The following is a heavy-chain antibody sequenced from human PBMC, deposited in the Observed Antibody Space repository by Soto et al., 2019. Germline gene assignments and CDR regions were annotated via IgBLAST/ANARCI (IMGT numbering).Heavy chain of an antibody. V-gene: IGHV1-8*01. CDR2: MNPNSGKT. J-gene: IGHJ4*02. CDR3: ARTRYVDNVDY. Sequence: QVQLVQSGAEVKKPGASVKVSCKASGYTFTSYDINWVRQATGQGLEWMGWMNPNSGKTGYAQKFQGRVTMTRHTSISTAHMELSRLRSEDTAVYYCARTRYVDNVDYWGQGTLVTVSS. CDR1: GYTFTSYD. D-gene: IGHD4-17*01.